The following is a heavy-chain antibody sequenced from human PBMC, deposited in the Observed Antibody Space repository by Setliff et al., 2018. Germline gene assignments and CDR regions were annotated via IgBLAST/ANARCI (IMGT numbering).Heavy chain of an antibody. D-gene: IGHD3-22*01. CDR3: ATNPPKGPSGGYYYDDPYYYYMDV. CDR1: GFTFSSYW. J-gene: IGHJ6*03. V-gene: IGHV3-74*01. CDR2: ISSDGSTT. Sequence: PGGSLRLSCAASGFTFSSYWMHWVRQAPGKGLVWVSRISSDGSTTNYADSVKGRFTISRDNAKNSVYLQVNSLRAEDTAVYYCATNPPKGPSGGYYYDDPYYYYMDVWGKGTTVTVSS.